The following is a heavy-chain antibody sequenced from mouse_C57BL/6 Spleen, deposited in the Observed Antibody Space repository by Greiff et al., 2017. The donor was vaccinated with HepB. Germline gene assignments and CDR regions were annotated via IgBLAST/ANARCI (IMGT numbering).Heavy chain of an antibody. CDR1: GYTFTSYW. CDR3: ARRTLTGGSNYYAMDY. D-gene: IGHD4-1*01. Sequence: QVQLQQPGAELVMPGASVKLSCKASGYTFTSYWMHWVKQRPGQGLEWIGEIDPSDSYTNYNQKFKGKSTLTVDKSSSTAYMQLSSLTSEDSAVYYCARRTLTGGSNYYAMDYWGQGTSVTVSS. CDR2: IDPSDSYT. J-gene: IGHJ4*01. V-gene: IGHV1-69*01.